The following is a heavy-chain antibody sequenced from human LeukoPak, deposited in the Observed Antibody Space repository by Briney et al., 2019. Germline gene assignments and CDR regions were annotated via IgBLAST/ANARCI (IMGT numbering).Heavy chain of an antibody. CDR1: GFTFSDYA. CDR3: ARDYWWNYDY. V-gene: IGHV3-30-3*01. CDR2: ISKDGSDK. J-gene: IGHJ4*02. D-gene: IGHD1-7*01. Sequence: GGSLRLSCAASGFTFSDYAMHWVRQAPGKGLEWVAVISKDGSDKYYPGSVRGRFTISRNNSKNTIYLQVDSLRAEDTAIYYCARDYWWNYDYWGQGTLVTVSS.